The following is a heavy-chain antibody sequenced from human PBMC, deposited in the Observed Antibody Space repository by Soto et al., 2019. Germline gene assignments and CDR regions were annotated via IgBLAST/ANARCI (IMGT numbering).Heavy chain of an antibody. V-gene: IGHV4-4*07. CDR3: ARDEAVAAAYYYYYGMDV. Sequence: SETLSLTCTVSVGPISSYYWSWIRQPAGKGLEWIGRIYTSGSTNYNPSLKSRVTMSVDTSKNQFSLKLSSVTAADTAVYYCARDEAVAAAYYYYYGMDVWGQGPTVT. CDR1: VGPISSYY. CDR2: IYTSGST. D-gene: IGHD6-19*01. J-gene: IGHJ6*02.